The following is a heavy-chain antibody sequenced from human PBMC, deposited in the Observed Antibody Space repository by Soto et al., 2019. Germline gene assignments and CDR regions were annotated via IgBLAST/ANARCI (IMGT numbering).Heavy chain of an antibody. Sequence: SETLSLTCAVYGGSFSGYYWSWIRQPPGKGLEWIGEINHSGSTNYNPSLKSRVTISVDTSKNQFSLKLSSVTAADTAVYYCAKTAYDFWSGYYSGVFWFDPWGQGTLVTVSS. J-gene: IGHJ5*02. D-gene: IGHD3-3*01. CDR3: AKTAYDFWSGYYSGVFWFDP. CDR1: GGSFSGYY. V-gene: IGHV4-34*01. CDR2: INHSGST.